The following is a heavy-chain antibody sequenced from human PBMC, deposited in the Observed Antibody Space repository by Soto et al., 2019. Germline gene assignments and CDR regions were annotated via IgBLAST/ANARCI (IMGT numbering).Heavy chain of an antibody. CDR3: AKGGDYGSGLFDP. D-gene: IGHD3-10*01. J-gene: IGHJ5*02. V-gene: IGHV3-23*01. Sequence: EVQLLESGGGLVQHGGSLRLSCAASGFTFSSYAMSWVRQAPGKGLEWVSAISGSGGSTYYADSVKGRFTISRDNSKNPLDLQMNSLRAEDTAVYYCAKGGDYGSGLFDPWGQGTLVTVSS. CDR2: ISGSGGST. CDR1: GFTFSSYA.